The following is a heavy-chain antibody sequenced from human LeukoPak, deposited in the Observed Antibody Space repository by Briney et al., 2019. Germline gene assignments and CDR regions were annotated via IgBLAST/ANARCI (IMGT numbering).Heavy chain of an antibody. D-gene: IGHD3-16*01. Sequence: ASVKISCKASGYTFSRYGISWVRQAPGEGLQWMGWISVSNGKTKYVQKFQGRVTMTIDTSTNTAYMELRSLRSDDTAVYYCARCWERLDYWGQGTQVTVSS. CDR1: GYTFSRYG. CDR2: ISVSNGKT. V-gene: IGHV1-18*01. J-gene: IGHJ4*02. CDR3: ARCWERLDY.